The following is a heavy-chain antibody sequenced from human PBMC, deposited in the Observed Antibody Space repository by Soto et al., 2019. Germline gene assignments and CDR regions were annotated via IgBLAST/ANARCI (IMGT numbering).Heavy chain of an antibody. J-gene: IGHJ6*02. V-gene: IGHV1-69*01. D-gene: IGHD2-2*01. Sequence: QVQLVQSGAEVKKPGSSVKVFCKASGGTFSNYTISWVRQAPGQGLEWMGGIIPVFGTTDYEQKFQGRVTITADGSTSKAYMKLSSLRSADTAVYYCASSSPYIVVRKPTGNQDYYGMDVWGQGTTVTVSS. CDR2: IIPVFGTT. CDR1: GGTFSNYT. CDR3: ASSSPYIVVRKPTGNQDYYGMDV.